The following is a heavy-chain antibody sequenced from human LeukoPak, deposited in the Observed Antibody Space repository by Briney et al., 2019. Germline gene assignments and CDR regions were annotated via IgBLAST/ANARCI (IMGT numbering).Heavy chain of an antibody. CDR2: INHSGST. CDR3: ARVVVVVPAAILSSAYKMGSYYYYYMDV. J-gene: IGHJ6*03. V-gene: IGHV4-34*01. CDR1: GGSFSGYY. D-gene: IGHD2-2*02. Sequence: SETLSLTCAVYGGSFSGYYWNWIRQPPGKGLEWIGEINHSGSTNYNPSLKSRVTISVDTSKNQFSLKLSSVTAADTAVYYCARVVVVVPAAILSSAYKMGSYYYYYMDVWGKGTTVTVSS.